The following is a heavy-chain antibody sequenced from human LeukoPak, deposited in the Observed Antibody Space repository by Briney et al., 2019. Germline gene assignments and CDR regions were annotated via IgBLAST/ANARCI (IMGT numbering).Heavy chain of an antibody. D-gene: IGHD2-2*03. Sequence: PSETLPLTCTVSGGSISSYYWSWIRQPPGKGLEWIGYIYYSGSTYYNPSLKSRVTISVDTSKNQFSLKLSSVTAADTAVYYCARVSTTNWIVDAFDIWGQGTMVTVSS. J-gene: IGHJ3*02. CDR2: IYYSGST. CDR1: GGSISSYY. CDR3: ARVSTTNWIVDAFDI. V-gene: IGHV4-59*06.